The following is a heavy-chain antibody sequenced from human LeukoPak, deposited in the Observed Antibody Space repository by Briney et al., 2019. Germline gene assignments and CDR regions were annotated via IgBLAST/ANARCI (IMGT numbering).Heavy chain of an antibody. CDR1: GITLSNYG. CDR3: AKRGVVIRVILVGFHKEAYYFDS. V-gene: IGHV3-23*01. CDR2: ISDSGGIT. D-gene: IGHD3-22*01. J-gene: IGHJ4*02. Sequence: GGSLRLSCAVSGITLSNYGMSWVRQAPGKGLEWVAGISDSGGITNYADSVKGRFTISRDNPKNTLYLQMNSLRVEDTAVYFCAKRGVVIRVILVGFHKEAYYFDSWGQGARVTVS.